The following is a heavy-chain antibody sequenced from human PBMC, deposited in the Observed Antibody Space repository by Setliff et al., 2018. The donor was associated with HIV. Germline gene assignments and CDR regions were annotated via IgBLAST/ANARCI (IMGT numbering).Heavy chain of an antibody. V-gene: IGHV4-34*01. CDR1: GGSFSGYY. CDR2: INHSGDT. CDR3: ARLGAEDFSDYDWVDY. D-gene: IGHD5-12*01. Sequence: SETLSLTCAVYGGSFSGYYWSWIRQPPGKGLEWIGEINHSGDTNYNPSLKSRVTISVDTSKNQFSLNLNSVTAADTAVYYCARLGAEDFSDYDWVDYWGQGTLVTVSS. J-gene: IGHJ4*02.